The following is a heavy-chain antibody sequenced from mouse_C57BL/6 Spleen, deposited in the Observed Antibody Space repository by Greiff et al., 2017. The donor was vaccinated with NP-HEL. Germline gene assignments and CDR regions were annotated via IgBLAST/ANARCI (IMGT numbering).Heavy chain of an antibody. J-gene: IGHJ3*01. D-gene: IGHD4-1*01. CDR1: GFSLTSYG. Sequence: VQLVESGPGLVQPSQSLSITCTVSGFSLTSYGVHWVRQPPGTGLEWLGVIWSGGSTDYNAAFISRLSISKDNSKSQVFFKMNSLQADDTAIYYCAKTGTGFAYWGQGTLVTVSA. V-gene: IGHV2-4*01. CDR2: IWSGGST. CDR3: AKTGTGFAY.